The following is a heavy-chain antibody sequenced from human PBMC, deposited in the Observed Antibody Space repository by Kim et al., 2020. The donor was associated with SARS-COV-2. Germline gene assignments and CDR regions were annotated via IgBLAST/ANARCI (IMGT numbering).Heavy chain of an antibody. J-gene: IGHJ6*02. CDR3: ARGGADYYYYGMDV. V-gene: IGHV4-59*09. Sequence: NPSLKSRVTLSGDKTTNQFSLKLSSVTAAGTAVYYCARGGADYYYYGMDVWGQGTTVTVSS.